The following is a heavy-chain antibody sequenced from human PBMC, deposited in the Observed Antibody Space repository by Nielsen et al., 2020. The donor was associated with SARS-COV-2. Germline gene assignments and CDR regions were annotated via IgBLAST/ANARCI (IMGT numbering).Heavy chain of an antibody. Sequence: VRQAPGKGLEWVAVISYDGSNKYYADSVKGRFTISRDNSKNTLYLQMNSLRAEDTAVYYCARDPHYGSGSYYNSEHYGMDVWGQGTTVTVSS. J-gene: IGHJ6*02. CDR3: ARDPHYGSGSYYNSEHYGMDV. V-gene: IGHV3-30-3*01. D-gene: IGHD3-10*01. CDR2: ISYDGSNK.